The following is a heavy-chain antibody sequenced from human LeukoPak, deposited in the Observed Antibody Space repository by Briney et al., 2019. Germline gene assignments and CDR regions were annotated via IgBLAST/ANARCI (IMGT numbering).Heavy chain of an antibody. Sequence: GASVKVSCKASGGTFSSYAISWVRQAPGQGLEWMGGIIPIFGTANYAQKFQGRVTITADESTSTAYMELSSLRSEDTAVYYCARVPGDGSSYYYYYMDVWGKGTTVTISS. V-gene: IGHV1-69*13. J-gene: IGHJ6*03. CDR3: ARVPGDGSSYYYYYMDV. CDR1: GGTFSSYA. CDR2: IIPIFGTA.